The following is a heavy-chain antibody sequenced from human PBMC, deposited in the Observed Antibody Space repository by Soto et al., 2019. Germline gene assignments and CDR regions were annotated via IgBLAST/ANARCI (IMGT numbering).Heavy chain of an antibody. V-gene: IGHV1-2*02. CDR1: GYTFTGYY. CDR2: INPNSGGT. CDR3: ARVVTYYYGSGSYGTIDY. D-gene: IGHD3-10*01. J-gene: IGHJ4*02. Sequence: ASVNVSCKASGYTFTGYYMHWVRQAPGQGLEWMGWINPNSGGTNYAQKLQGRVTMTTDTSTSTAYMELRSLRPDDTAVYYCARVVTYYYGSGSYGTIDYWGQGTLVTVSS.